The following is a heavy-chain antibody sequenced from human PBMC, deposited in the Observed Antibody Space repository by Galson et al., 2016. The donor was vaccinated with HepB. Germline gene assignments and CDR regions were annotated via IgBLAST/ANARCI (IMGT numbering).Heavy chain of an antibody. Sequence: SLRLSCAASGFRFSSYEMNWVRQAPGKGLEWVSFISSSAGNIHYADSVKGRFTISRDNAKNSLYLQMSSLRAEDTAVYSCSRQSRLLIWFGAPIGTIDYWGQGTLVTVSS. CDR2: ISSSAGNI. D-gene: IGHD3-10*01. J-gene: IGHJ4*02. CDR1: GFRFSSYE. CDR3: SRQSRLLIWFGAPIGTIDY. V-gene: IGHV3-48*03.